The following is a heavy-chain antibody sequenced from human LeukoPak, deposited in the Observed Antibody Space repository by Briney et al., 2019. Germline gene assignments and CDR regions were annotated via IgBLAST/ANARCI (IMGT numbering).Heavy chain of an antibody. CDR3: AKYWSRAFDS. J-gene: IGHJ4*02. V-gene: IGHV3-7*01. CDR2: ISQDASRT. Sequence: GGSLRLSCATPGFTFRSYWMSWVRQAPGKGLEWVGHISQDASRTDVADSLKGRFTISRDYATNSLFLHMTRLRADDTAVYYCAKYWSRAFDSWGQGTLVSVSS. CDR1: GFTFRSYW. D-gene: IGHD1-1*01.